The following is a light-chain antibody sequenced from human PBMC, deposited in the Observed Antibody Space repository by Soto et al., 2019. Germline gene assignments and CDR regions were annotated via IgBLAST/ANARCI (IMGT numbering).Light chain of an antibody. CDR1: SLDVGVYNY. CDR2: EVN. Sequence: QSALTQPPSASGAPGQSVTNSCTGTSLDVGVYNYVSWFQQHPGKAPKLIIHEVNQRPSSVPDRFSGSKSGNTASLTVSGLQAEYEGTYYCSSYGGYNNVVFGTGTKVTVL. V-gene: IGLV2-8*01. CDR3: SSYGGYNNVV. J-gene: IGLJ1*01.